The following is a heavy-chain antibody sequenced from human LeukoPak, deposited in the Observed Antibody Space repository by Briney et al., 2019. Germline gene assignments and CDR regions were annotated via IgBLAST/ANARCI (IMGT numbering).Heavy chain of an antibody. J-gene: IGHJ6*02. CDR2: IYYSGST. CDR1: GGSISSYY. D-gene: IGHD6-13*01. V-gene: IGHV4-59*01. Sequence: PSETLSLTCTVSGGSISSYYWSWIRQPPGKGLEWIGYIYYSGSTNYNPSLKSRVTISVDTSKNQFSLKLSSVTAADTAVYYCARGDSSSWYGNGMDVWGQGTTVTVSS. CDR3: ARGDSSSWYGNGMDV.